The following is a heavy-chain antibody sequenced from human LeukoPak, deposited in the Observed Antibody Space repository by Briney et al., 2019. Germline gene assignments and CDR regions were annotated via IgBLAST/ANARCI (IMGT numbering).Heavy chain of an antibody. CDR3: AREVDTAMVTESYYYSYYGMDV. CDR1: GFTFSSYW. J-gene: IGHJ6*02. D-gene: IGHD5-18*01. Sequence: GGSLRLSCAASGFTFSSYWMSWVRQAPGKELEWVANIKQDGSEKYYVDSVKGRFTISRDNAKNSLYLQMNSLRAEDTAVYYCAREVDTAMVTESYYYSYYGMDVWGQGTTVTVSS. V-gene: IGHV3-7*01. CDR2: IKQDGSEK.